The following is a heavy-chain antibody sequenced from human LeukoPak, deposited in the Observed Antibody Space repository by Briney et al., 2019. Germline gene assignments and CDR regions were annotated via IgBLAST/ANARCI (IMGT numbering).Heavy chain of an antibody. D-gene: IGHD6-13*01. V-gene: IGHV1-8*01. J-gene: IGHJ5*02. CDR1: GYTFTSYD. Sequence: ASVKVSCKASGYTFTSYDINWVRQATGQGLEWMGWMNPNSGNTGYAQKFQGRVTMTRNTSISTAYMELSSLRSEDTAVHYCARGLYSSSWYSVSHWINAGNPNWFDPWGQGTLVTVSS. CDR3: ARGLYSSSWYSVSHWINAGNPNWFDP. CDR2: MNPNSGNT.